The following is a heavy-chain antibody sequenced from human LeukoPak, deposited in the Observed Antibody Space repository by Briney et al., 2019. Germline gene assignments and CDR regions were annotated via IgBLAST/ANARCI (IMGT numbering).Heavy chain of an antibody. D-gene: IGHD6-19*01. Sequence: SETLSLTCAVYGGSFSGYYWSWIRQPPGKGLEWIGEIDYSGRTNYNPSLRSRVTISVDTSKNQFSLNLSSLTAADTAVYYCAVRIAVTGKYYFAYWGQGTLVTVSS. CDR3: AVRIAVTGKYYFAY. V-gene: IGHV4-34*01. J-gene: IGHJ4*02. CDR2: IDYSGRT. CDR1: GGSFSGYY.